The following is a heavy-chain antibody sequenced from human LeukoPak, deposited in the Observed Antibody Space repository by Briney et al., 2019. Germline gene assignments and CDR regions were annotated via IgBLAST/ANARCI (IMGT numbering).Heavy chain of an antibody. CDR1: VFTFSSYG. V-gene: IGHV3-30*18. CDR3: AKEHRGDYFDY. J-gene: IGHJ4*02. CDR2: ISYDGSNK. D-gene: IGHD3-10*01. Sequence: GWALRLSCAACVFTFSSYGMHWVRQAPGKGLEGVAVISYDGSNKYYADSVKGRFTISRDNSKNTLYLQMNSLRAEDTAVYYCAKEHRGDYFDYWGQGTLVTVSS.